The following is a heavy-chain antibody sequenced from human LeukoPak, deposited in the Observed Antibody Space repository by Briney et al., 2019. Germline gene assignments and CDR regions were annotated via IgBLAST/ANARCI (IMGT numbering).Heavy chain of an antibody. CDR3: ARGYSGYGLDF. CDR1: GGSIISDSFY. Sequence: PSETLSLTCTVSGGSIISDSFYWSWIRQPAGKGPEWIGRIYSGGCTNYNPSLRSRVIISVDTSKNQFSLKLSSVTAADTAVYYCARGYSGYGLDFWGQGTLVTVSS. J-gene: IGHJ4*02. D-gene: IGHD5-12*01. CDR2: IYSGGCT. V-gene: IGHV4-61*02.